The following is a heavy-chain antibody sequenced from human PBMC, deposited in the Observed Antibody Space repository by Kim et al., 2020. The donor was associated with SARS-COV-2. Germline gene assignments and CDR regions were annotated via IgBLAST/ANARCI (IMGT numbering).Heavy chain of an antibody. D-gene: IGHD5-12*01. J-gene: IGHJ4*02. CDR3: ARQGRYSGYDSLFDY. V-gene: IGHV4-59*08. Sequence: SETLSLTCTVSGGSISNYYWSWIRQPPGKVLEWIGYIYYSGGTNYNPSLESRVTISVDTSKNQFSLKLTSLNAADTAVYYCARQGRYSGYDSLFDYWGQG. CDR1: GGSISNYY. CDR2: IYYSGGT.